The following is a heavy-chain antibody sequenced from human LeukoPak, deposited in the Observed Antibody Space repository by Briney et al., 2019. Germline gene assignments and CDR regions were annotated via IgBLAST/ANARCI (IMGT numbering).Heavy chain of an antibody. CDR1: GGSISSSSYY. Sequence: SETLSLTCTVSGGSISSSSYYWGWIRQPPGKGLEWIGSIYYNGSTYYNPSLKSRVTISVDTSKNQFSLKLSSVTAADTAVYYCARLSLDIDYWGQGTLVTVSS. D-gene: IGHD2/OR15-2a*01. CDR2: IYYNGST. V-gene: IGHV4-39*01. CDR3: ARLSLDIDY. J-gene: IGHJ4*02.